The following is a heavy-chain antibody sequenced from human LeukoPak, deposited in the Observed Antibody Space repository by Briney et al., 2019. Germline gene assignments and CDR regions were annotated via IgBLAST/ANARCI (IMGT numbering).Heavy chain of an antibody. Sequence: RGESLKISCKGSGYRFTSYWIGWVRQMPGKGLEWMGIIYPGDSDTRYSPSFQGQVTISADKSISTAYLQWSSLKASDTAMYYCAGGFTLFDDAFDIWGQGTMVTVSS. D-gene: IGHD3-16*01. V-gene: IGHV5-51*01. J-gene: IGHJ3*02. CDR1: GYRFTSYW. CDR2: IYPGDSDT. CDR3: AGGFTLFDDAFDI.